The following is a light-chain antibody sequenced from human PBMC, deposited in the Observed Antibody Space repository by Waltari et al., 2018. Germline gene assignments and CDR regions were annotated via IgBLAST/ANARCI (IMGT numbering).Light chain of an antibody. J-gene: IGKJ1*01. V-gene: IGKV1-39*01. CDR3: QQSYTTPWT. CDR1: QYISNH. Sequence: DIQMTQSQSALSASIGDRVIITCRASQYISNHLNWYQQKPGRGPTLLVYGASTLQSGAPSRFSGSGSGTDFTLTIQSLQPADFATYYCQQSYTTPWTFGQGTNVE. CDR2: GAS.